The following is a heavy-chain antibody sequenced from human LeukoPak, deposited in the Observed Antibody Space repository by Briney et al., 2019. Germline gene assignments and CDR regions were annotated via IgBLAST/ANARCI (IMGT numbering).Heavy chain of an antibody. CDR1: GFTFSDYY. CDR2: IRSSANTI. Sequence: GGSLRLSCAASGFTFSDYYMSWIRQAPGKGLERVSHIRSSANTIYYADSVKGQFTISRDNSKNTLYLQMNSLRAEDTAVYYCATYCGGDCYPDYWGQGTLVTVSS. D-gene: IGHD2-21*02. J-gene: IGHJ4*02. V-gene: IGHV3-11*04. CDR3: ATYCGGDCYPDY.